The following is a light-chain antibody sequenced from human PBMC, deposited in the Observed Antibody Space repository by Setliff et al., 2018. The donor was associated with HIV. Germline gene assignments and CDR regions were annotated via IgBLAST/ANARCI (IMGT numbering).Light chain of an antibody. J-gene: IGLJ1*01. CDR2: DVS. V-gene: IGLV2-11*01. CDR1: SSDVGGYNY. CDR3: CSYVGSYTFGYV. Sequence: SPGQSVTISCTGTSSDVGGYNYVSWYQHHPGKAPKFMIYDVSKRPSGVPDRFSGSKSGNTASLTISGLQAEDEADYYCCSYVGSYTFGYVFGTGTKVTV.